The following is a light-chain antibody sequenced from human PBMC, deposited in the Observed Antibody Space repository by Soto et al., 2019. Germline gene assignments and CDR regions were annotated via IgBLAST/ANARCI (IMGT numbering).Light chain of an antibody. CDR1: QSVSSTY. Sequence: EVVLTQSPGTLSLAPGARATLSCRVSQSVSSTYLAWYQQKPGQAPRLLIYGASSRATGIPDRFSGSGSGTEFTLTISSLQSEDFAVYYCQQYNNWPTWTFGQGTKVEIK. CDR3: QQYNNWPTWT. V-gene: IGKV3D-15*01. J-gene: IGKJ1*01. CDR2: GAS.